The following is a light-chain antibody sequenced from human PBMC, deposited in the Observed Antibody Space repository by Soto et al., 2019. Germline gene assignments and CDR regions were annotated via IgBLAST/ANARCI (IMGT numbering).Light chain of an antibody. CDR3: QHRGKWPRT. V-gene: IGKV3-11*01. CDR2: GAS. CDR1: QSVSSF. J-gene: IGKJ2*01. Sequence: EIVLTQSPATLSSSPGERATLSCRASQSVSSFLAWYQQKPGQAPRLLIYGASNRASGIPARFSGSGSGTDFTLIISSLEPEDFAVYYCQHRGKWPRTFGQGTKVEI.